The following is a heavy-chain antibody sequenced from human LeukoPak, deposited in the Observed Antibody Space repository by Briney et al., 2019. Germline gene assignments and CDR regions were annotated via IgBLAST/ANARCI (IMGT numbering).Heavy chain of an antibody. V-gene: IGHV3-72*01. J-gene: IGHJ4*02. Sequence: GGSLRLSCAASGFTFSDHYMHWVRQAPGKGLGWVGRTRNKANSYTSEYAASVKGRFTISRDDSKNSLYLQMNSLKTEDTAVYYCARAMRYCSGGNCYSVPYYRGQGALVTVSP. CDR2: TRNKANSYTS. D-gene: IGHD2-15*01. CDR1: GFTFSDHY. CDR3: ARAMRYCSGGNCYSVPYY.